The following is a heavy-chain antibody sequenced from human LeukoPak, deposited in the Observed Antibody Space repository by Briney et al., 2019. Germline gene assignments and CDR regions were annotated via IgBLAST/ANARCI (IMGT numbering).Heavy chain of an antibody. V-gene: IGHV3-74*01. CDR3: AKDHANTPVVTN. CDR1: GFTFSSYE. J-gene: IGHJ4*02. Sequence: GGSLRLSCAASGFTFSSYEMNWVRQAPGKGLVWVSRINSDESRTSYADSVKGRFTISRDNAKNTLYLQMNNLRVDDTAIYYCAKDHANTPVVTNWGQGILISVSS. D-gene: IGHD2-21*02. CDR2: INSDESRT.